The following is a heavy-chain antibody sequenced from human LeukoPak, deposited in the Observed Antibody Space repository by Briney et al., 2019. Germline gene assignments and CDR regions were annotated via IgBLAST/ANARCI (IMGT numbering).Heavy chain of an antibody. J-gene: IGHJ4*02. V-gene: IGHV1-3*01. D-gene: IGHD3-22*01. Sequence: ASVKVSCKASGYTFTSYAMHWVRQAPGQRLEWMGWINAGNGNTKYSQKFQGRVTITRDTSASTAYMELSSLRSEDTAVYYCARMIPKYYYDSSGSFFDYWGQGTLVTVSS. CDR1: GYTFTSYA. CDR3: ARMIPKYYYDSSGSFFDY. CDR2: INAGNGNT.